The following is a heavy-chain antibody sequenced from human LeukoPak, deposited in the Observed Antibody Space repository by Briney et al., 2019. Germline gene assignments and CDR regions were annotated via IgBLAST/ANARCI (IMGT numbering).Heavy chain of an antibody. J-gene: IGHJ4*02. V-gene: IGHV3-21*01. D-gene: IGHD5-18*01. CDR3: AREGAGGYSYGWSDY. CDR1: GFTFSGYS. Sequence: GGSLRLSCAASGFTFSGYSMNWVRQAPGKGLEWVSSISSSSSYIYYADSVKGRFTISRDNAKNSLYLQMNSLRAEDTAVYYCAREGAGGYSYGWSDYWGQGTLVTVSS. CDR2: ISSSSSYI.